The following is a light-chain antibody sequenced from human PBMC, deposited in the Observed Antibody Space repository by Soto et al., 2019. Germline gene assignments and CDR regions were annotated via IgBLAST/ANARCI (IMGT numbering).Light chain of an antibody. Sequence: IQMTQSPSSLSASVGDRVTITCRASQGIRNDLGWYQQKPGKAPKLLIYAASSLQSGVPSRFSGSGSGTDFTLTISSLQPEDFATYYCQQSYSTPQGLTFGGGTKVDIK. CDR3: QQSYSTPQGLT. CDR2: AAS. V-gene: IGKV1-39*01. J-gene: IGKJ4*01. CDR1: QGIRND.